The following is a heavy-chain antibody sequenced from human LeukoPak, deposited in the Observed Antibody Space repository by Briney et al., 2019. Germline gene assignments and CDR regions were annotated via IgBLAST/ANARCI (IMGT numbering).Heavy chain of an antibody. J-gene: IGHJ5*02. CDR2: ITGDGSDI. V-gene: IGHV3-74*01. CDR3: ARDAYTTTSNWLDP. CDR1: GFTLNKYW. D-gene: IGHD4-17*01. Sequence: PGGSLRLSCEASGFTLNKYWMHWVRQAPGKGLVWVSRITGDGSDIAYADFVKGRFTVSRDDAKNILFLQMTSLRVEDTAIYYCARDAYTTTSNWLDPWGQGTLVTVSS.